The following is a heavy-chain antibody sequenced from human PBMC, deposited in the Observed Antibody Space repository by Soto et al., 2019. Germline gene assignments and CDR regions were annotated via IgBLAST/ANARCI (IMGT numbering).Heavy chain of an antibody. CDR2: IYYSGST. D-gene: IGHD2-15*01. J-gene: IGHJ4*02. V-gene: IGHV4-59*01. Sequence: ETLSLTCTVSGGSISSYYWSWIRQPPGKGLEWIGYIYYSGSTNYNPSLKSRVTISVDTSKNQFSLKLSSVTAADTAVYYCARGLGYCSGGSCESKAYWCQGTLVTVSS. CDR3: ARGLGYCSGGSCESKAY. CDR1: GGSISSYY.